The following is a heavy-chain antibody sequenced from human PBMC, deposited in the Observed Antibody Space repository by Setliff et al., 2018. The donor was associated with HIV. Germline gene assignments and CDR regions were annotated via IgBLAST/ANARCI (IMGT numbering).Heavy chain of an antibody. J-gene: IGHJ5*02. Sequence: PSETLSLTCTVSGDSINTHYWSWIRQPPGKGLEWIGCISHSGNTNFNPSLNSRVTISLDTSKNQFSLRLTSLTAADTAIYYCARITVGAGASFPWGRGILVTVSS. D-gene: IGHD1-26*01. CDR2: ISHSGNT. CDR3: ARITVGAGASFP. V-gene: IGHV4-59*11. CDR1: GDSINTHY.